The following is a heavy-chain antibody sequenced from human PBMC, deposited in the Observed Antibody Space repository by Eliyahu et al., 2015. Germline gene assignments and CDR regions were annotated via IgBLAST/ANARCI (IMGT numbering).Heavy chain of an antibody. CDR3: VRDRKVLVPPSGYYFYGMDV. D-gene: IGHD3-22*01. J-gene: IGHJ6*04. V-gene: IGHV4-61*01. CDR1: GDSVSSDIXY. CDR2: VHHSGST. Sequence: QLQLQESGPGLVKPSETLSLTCSVSGDSVSSDIXYWSWMRQPPGKGLEWIGXVHHSGSTNYNPSLNSRVPISVDPSKNQFSLKVTSVTAADTAVYYCVRDRKVLVPPSGYYFYGMDVWGKGTTVSVSS.